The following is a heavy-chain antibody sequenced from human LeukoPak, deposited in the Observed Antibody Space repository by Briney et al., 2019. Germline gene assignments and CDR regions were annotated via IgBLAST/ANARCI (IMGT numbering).Heavy chain of an antibody. D-gene: IGHD2-2*01. Sequence: VASVKVSCKASGYTFTGYYMHWVRQAPGQGLEWMGWISTYNGNTNYAQKLQGRVTMTTDTSTSTAYMELRSLRSDDTAMYYCAVGYCSSPSFCGWGQGTLVTVSS. CDR3: AVGYCSSPSFCG. CDR2: ISTYNGNT. J-gene: IGHJ4*02. CDR1: GYTFTGYY. V-gene: IGHV1-18*04.